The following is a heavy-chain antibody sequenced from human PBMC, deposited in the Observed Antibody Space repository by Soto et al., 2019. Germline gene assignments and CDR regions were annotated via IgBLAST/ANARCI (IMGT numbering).Heavy chain of an antibody. CDR3: ARGVTSGYNWFDP. J-gene: IGHJ5*02. CDR1: GGSFSGYY. CDR2: INHSGST. Sequence: ETLSLTCAVYGGSFSGYYWSWIRQPPGKGLEWIGEINHSGSTNYNPSLKSRVTISVDTSKNQFSLKLSSVTAADTAVYYCARGVTSGYNWFDPWGQGTLVTVSS. V-gene: IGHV4-34*01. D-gene: IGHD3-22*01.